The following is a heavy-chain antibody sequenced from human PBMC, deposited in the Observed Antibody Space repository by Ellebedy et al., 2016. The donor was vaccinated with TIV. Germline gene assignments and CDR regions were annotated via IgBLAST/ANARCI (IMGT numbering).Heavy chain of an antibody. CDR2: IYYSGST. Sequence: SETLSLTXTVSGGSISSGGYYWSWIRQHPGKGLEWIGYIYYSGSTYYNPSLKSRVTISVDTSKNQFSLKLSSVTAADTAVYYCARGGTDIVALFDYWGQGTLVTVSS. D-gene: IGHD2-15*01. J-gene: IGHJ4*02. CDR3: ARGGTDIVALFDY. V-gene: IGHV4-31*03. CDR1: GGSISSGGYY.